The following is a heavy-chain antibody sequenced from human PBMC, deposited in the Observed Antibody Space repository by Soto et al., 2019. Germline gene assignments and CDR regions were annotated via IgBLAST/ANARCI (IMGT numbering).Heavy chain of an antibody. CDR2: IWYDGSNK. Sequence: GGSLRLSCAASGFTFSSYGMHWVRQAPGKGLKWVAVIWYDGSNKYYADSVKGRFTISRDNSKNTLYLQMNSLRAEDTAVYYCARDPYPYLSVEQFHYFDYWGQGTLDTGSS. D-gene: IGHD3-16*01. V-gene: IGHV3-33*01. CDR1: GFTFSSYG. J-gene: IGHJ4*02. CDR3: ARDPYPYLSVEQFHYFDY.